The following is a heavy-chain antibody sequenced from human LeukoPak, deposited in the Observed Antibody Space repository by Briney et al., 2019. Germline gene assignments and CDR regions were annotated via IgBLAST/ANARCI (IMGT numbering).Heavy chain of an antibody. CDR1: GYTFTGYY. CDR2: INPNSGGT. CDR3: AREGNRAVAGFNFDY. V-gene: IGHV1-2*02. Sequence: ASVKVSCKASGYTFTGYYMHWVRQAPGRGLERMGWINPNSGGTNYAQKFQGRVTMTRDTSISTAYMELSRLRSDDTAVYYCAREGNRAVAGFNFDYWGQGTLVTVSS. J-gene: IGHJ4*02. D-gene: IGHD6-19*01.